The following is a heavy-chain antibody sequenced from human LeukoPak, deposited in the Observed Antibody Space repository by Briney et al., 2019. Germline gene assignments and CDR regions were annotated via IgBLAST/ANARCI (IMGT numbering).Heavy chain of an antibody. V-gene: IGHV3-48*03. CDR1: GFTFSSYA. Sequence: RGSLRLSCAASGFTFSSYAMHWVRQAPGKGLEWVSFISSSGCTIYYADSVKGRFTISRDNAKNSLYLQMNGLRAEDTAVYYCARDYFDWLLFDYWGQGTLVTVSS. J-gene: IGHJ4*02. CDR3: ARDYFDWLLFDY. D-gene: IGHD3-9*01. CDR2: ISSSGCTI.